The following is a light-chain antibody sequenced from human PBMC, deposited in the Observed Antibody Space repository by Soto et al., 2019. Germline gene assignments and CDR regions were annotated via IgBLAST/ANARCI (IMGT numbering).Light chain of an antibody. V-gene: IGLV2-11*01. CDR2: DVS. CDR1: SSDVGGYKS. J-gene: IGLJ1*01. CDR3: CSYVGSYSYV. Sequence: QSVLTHPRSVSGSPGQSVTVSCIGTSSDVGGYKSVSWYQQYPGKAPKLMIYDVSERPSGVPNRFSGSKSGNTASLTISGLQAQDEADYYCCSYVGSYSYVFGTRTKVTVL.